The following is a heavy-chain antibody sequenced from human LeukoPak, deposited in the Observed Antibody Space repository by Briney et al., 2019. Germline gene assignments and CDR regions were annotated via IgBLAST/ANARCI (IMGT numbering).Heavy chain of an antibody. V-gene: IGHV3-13*01. J-gene: IGHJ3*01. D-gene: IGHD3-10*01. CDR1: GFTFNSYD. CDR3: VRERPTYGLDVLDV. Sequence: GGSLRLSCAASGFTFNSYDMYWVRHVIGKGLEWVSAIDKGPNTYYSDSVKGRFTISRDNVKNFLYLQMNSLRAEDTAIYYCVRERPTYGLDVLDVWGHGTMVTVSS. CDR2: IDKGPNT.